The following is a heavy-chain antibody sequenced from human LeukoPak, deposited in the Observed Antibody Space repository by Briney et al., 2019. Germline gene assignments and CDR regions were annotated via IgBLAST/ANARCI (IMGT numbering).Heavy chain of an antibody. CDR3: ARDTGSSPGDY. J-gene: IGHJ4*02. Sequence: ASVKVSCKASGYTFTGYYMHWVRQAPGQGLEWMGWINPNSGGTNYAQKFQGRVTMTRDTSTSTAYMDLRSLRSDDTAVYYCARDTGSSPGDYWGQGTLVTVSS. V-gene: IGHV1-2*02. CDR2: INPNSGGT. CDR1: GYTFTGYY. D-gene: IGHD1-26*01.